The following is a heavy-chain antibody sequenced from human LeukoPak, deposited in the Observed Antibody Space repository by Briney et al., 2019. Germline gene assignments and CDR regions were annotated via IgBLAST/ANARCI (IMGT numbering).Heavy chain of an antibody. CDR1: GGSISSSSYS. D-gene: IGHD1-26*01. CDR2: IYYSGST. CDR3: ARQGSGRSSDY. Sequence: SQTLSLTCTVSGGSISSSSYSWDWMRQPPGKGLEWIGSIYYSGSTFYNPSLKSRVTISVDTSKNQFSLKLSSVTAADTAVYYCARQGSGRSSDYWGQGTLVTVSS. V-gene: IGHV4-39*01. J-gene: IGHJ4*02.